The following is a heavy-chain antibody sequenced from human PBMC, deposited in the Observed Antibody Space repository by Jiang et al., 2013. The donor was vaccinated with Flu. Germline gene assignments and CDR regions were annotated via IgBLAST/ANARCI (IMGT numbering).Heavy chain of an antibody. CDR3: AREGVPGTIDY. Sequence: VQLVESGAEVKKPGASVKISCRASGYTFSSNYIHWVRQAPGQGLEWMGVVYPTGRIANYAQKFKGRVTMTRDTSTSTLYLQMGSLRVEDMGVYYCAREGVPGTIDYWGQGTLVSDSS. V-gene: IGHV1-46*01. J-gene: IGHJ4*02. CDR2: VYPTGRIA. D-gene: IGHD6-19*01. CDR1: GYTFSSNY.